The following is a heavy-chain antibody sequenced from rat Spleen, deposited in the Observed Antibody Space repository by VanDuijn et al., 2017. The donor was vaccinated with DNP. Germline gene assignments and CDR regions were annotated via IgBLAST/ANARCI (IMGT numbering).Heavy chain of an antibody. D-gene: IGHD4-3*01. CDR3: IRWNSGHFDY. V-gene: IGHV5-27*01. J-gene: IGHJ2*01. Sequence: EVQLVESGGGLVQPGRSLKLSCAASGFTFSAYYMAWVRQAPAKGLEWVAYIGSPAYAPYYPDSVKGRCTISRDNAKSTLYLQMNSLRSEDMATYYCIRWNSGHFDYWGQGVMVTVSS. CDR1: GFTFSAYY. CDR2: IGSPAYAP.